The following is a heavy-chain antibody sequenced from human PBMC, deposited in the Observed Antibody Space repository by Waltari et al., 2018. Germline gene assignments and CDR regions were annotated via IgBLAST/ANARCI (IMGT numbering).Heavy chain of an antibody. Sequence: GGIGEPPGEGLGWLGTISYAGTTYTNPALRSRLTMSRDTSKNQLSLTLGSTTAADTAVYCCATYIGASVGTAAFDVWGQGTMVTVSS. CDR2: ISYAGTT. J-gene: IGHJ3*01. CDR3: ATYIGASVGTAAFDV. V-gene: IGHV4-39*01. D-gene: IGHD5-12*01.